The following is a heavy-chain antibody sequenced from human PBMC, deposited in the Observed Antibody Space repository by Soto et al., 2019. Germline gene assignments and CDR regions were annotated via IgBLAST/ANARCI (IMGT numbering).Heavy chain of an antibody. J-gene: IGHJ5*02. CDR1: GGSFSGYY. D-gene: IGHD3-3*01. CDR2: INHSGST. CDR3: ARRDYDFWSGYLNWFDP. Sequence: PSETLSLTCAVYGGSFSGYYWSWIRQPPGKGLEWIGEINHSGSTNYNPSLKSRVTISVDTSKNQFSLKLSSVTAADTAVYYCARRDYDFWSGYLNWFDPWGQGTLVTVSS. V-gene: IGHV4-34*01.